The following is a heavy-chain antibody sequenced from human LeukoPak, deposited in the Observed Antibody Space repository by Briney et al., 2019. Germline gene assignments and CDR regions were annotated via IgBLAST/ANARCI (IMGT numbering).Heavy chain of an antibody. CDR2: ISSSSGYI. V-gene: IGHV3-11*06. J-gene: IGHJ4*02. CDR1: GFTFSDYY. CDR3: ARDSASGGSSDY. Sequence: GGSLRLSCAVSGFTFSDYYMSWIRQAPGKGLEWVSSISSSSGYIYYGDSVKGRFTISRDNAKNSLYLQMNSLRAEDTAVYYCARDSASGGSSDYWGQGTLVTVSS. D-gene: IGHD2-15*01.